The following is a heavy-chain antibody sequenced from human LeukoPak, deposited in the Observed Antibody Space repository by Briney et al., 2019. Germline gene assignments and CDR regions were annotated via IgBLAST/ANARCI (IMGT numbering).Heavy chain of an antibody. CDR2: IYYSGST. J-gene: IGHJ4*02. Sequence: PSETLSLTCTVSGGSISSYYWSWIRQPPGKGLEWIGYIYYSGSTNYNPSLKSRVTISVDTSKNQFSLKLSSVTAADTAVYYCARVVRGYGDPSLHFDYWGQGTLVTVSS. CDR3: ARVVRGYGDPSLHFDY. D-gene: IGHD4-17*01. V-gene: IGHV4-59*01. CDR1: GGSISSYY.